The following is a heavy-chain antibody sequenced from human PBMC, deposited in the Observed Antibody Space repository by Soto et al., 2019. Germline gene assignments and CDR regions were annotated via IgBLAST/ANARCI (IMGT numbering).Heavy chain of an antibody. D-gene: IGHD6-13*01. CDR1: GFTLRSYW. CDR2: IDSDGRST. J-gene: IGHJ5*02. V-gene: IGHV3-74*01. Sequence: VQLVESGGGPVQPGGSLTLSCAVSGFTLRSYWMHWVRQAPGKGLEWVAGIDSDGRSTNYAASVKGRFTISRDNAKNIVFLHMNSLRAEDRAVYYCARGVVVYQQLVRGRDGFDAWGQGTLVSVSS. CDR3: ARGVVVYQQLVRGRDGFDA.